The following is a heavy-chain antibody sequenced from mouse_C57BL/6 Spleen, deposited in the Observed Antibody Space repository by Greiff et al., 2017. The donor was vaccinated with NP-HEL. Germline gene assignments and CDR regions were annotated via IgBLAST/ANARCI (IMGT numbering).Heavy chain of an antibody. CDR3: ALYSNYGEGYAMDY. CDR2: ISYDGSN. D-gene: IGHD2-5*01. V-gene: IGHV3-6*01. J-gene: IGHJ4*01. Sequence: ESGPGLVKPSQSLSLTCSVTGYSITSGYYWNWIRQFPGNKLEWMGYISYDGSNNYNPSLKNRISITRDTSKNQFFLKLNSVTTEDTATYYCALYSNYGEGYAMDYWGQGTSVTVSS. CDR1: GYSITSGYY.